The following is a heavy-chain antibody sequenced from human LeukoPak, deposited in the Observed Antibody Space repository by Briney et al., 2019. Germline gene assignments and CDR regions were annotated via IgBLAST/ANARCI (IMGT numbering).Heavy chain of an antibody. Sequence: SGGSLRLSCAGSGFIVSSNYMSWVRQAAGMGLEWVSVIYSGGSTYYADSVKGRFTISRDNSKNTLYLQMNSLRAEDTAVYYCARQRKDYDILTGYYRFRGLDVWGQGTTVTVSS. V-gene: IGHV3-66*04. D-gene: IGHD3-9*01. CDR2: IYSGGST. CDR1: GFIVSSNY. CDR3: ARQRKDYDILTGYYRFRGLDV. J-gene: IGHJ6*02.